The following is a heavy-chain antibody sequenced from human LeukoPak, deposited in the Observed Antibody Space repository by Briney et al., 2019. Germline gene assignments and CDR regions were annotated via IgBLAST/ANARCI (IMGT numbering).Heavy chain of an antibody. CDR3: ARDWEESLTRGYYFDY. CDR1: GGSFSGYY. V-gene: IGHV4-34*01. J-gene: IGHJ4*02. CDR2: INHSGST. Sequence: PSETLSLTCAVYGGSFSGYYWSWIRQPPGKGLEWIGEINHSGSTNYNPSLKSRVTISVDTSKNQFSLRLSSVTAADTAVYYCARDWEESLTRGYYFDYWGQGTLVTVSS. D-gene: IGHD1-26*01.